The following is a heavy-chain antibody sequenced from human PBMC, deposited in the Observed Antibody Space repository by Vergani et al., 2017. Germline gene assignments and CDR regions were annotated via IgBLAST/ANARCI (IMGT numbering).Heavy chain of an antibody. CDR2: IFSSGTT. Sequence: QVQLQESGPGLVKPSETLSLTCTVSGAAIKDFYWSWFRQPAGKTLEWIGEIFSSGTTNYNPSFKNRVTMSVDTSKNQFSLKLNSVTAADTAVYYCARGSRAEGGSGPDKWGQGTLVTVSS. CDR1: GAAIKDFY. CDR3: ARGSRAEGGSGPDK. J-gene: IGHJ4*02. D-gene: IGHD6-13*01. V-gene: IGHV4-4*07.